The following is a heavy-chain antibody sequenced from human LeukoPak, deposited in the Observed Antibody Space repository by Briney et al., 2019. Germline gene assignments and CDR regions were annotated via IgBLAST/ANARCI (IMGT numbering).Heavy chain of an antibody. D-gene: IGHD4-17*01. CDR1: GGSISSYY. V-gene: IGHV4-59*12. J-gene: IGHJ5*02. CDR2: IYYSGST. Sequence: SETLSLTCTVSGGSISSYYWSWIRQPPGKGLEWIGYIYYSGSTFYNPSLKSRVTISVDTSKNQFSLRLSSVTDADTAVYYCARAPLYGGHADWFDPWGQGTLVTVSS. CDR3: ARAPLYGGHADWFDP.